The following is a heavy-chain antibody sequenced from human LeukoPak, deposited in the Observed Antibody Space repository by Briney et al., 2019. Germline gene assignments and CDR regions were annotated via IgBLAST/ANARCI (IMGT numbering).Heavy chain of an antibody. CDR2: INHSGST. D-gene: IGHD3-3*01. Sequence: SETLSLTCAVYGGSFSGYYWSWIRQPPGKGLEWIAEINHSGSTNYNPSLKSRVTISVDTSKNQFSLKLSSVIAADTAVYYCARGVRVNDFWSGYSRDYFDYWGQGTLVTVSS. J-gene: IGHJ4*02. V-gene: IGHV4-34*01. CDR1: GGSFSGYY. CDR3: ARGVRVNDFWSGYSRDYFDY.